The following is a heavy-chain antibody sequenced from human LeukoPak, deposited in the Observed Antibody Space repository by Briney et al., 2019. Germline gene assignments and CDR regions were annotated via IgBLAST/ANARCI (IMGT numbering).Heavy chain of an antibody. CDR1: GGSISSSYYY. D-gene: IGHD6-25*01. CDR2: IFYSGST. J-gene: IGHJ4*02. CDR3: ARQRSSEFDY. Sequence: SETLSLTCTVSGGSISSSYYYWGWIRQPPGKGLEWIGSIFYSGSTYYNPSLKSRVTISVDTSKNQISLKLSSVTAADTAMYYCARQRSSEFDYWGQGTLVTVSS. V-gene: IGHV4-39*01.